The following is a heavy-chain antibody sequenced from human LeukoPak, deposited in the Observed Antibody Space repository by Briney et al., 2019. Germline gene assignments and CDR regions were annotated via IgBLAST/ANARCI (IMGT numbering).Heavy chain of an antibody. Sequence: ASVKASCKASGYTFASYHINWVRQATGQGLEWMGWMNPNSGDTGYAQKFQGRVTMTRNTSISTAYMELSSLRSEDTAVYYCARPSGGWYYYYMDVWGKGTTVTVSS. J-gene: IGHJ6*03. D-gene: IGHD3-10*01. CDR1: GYTFASYH. CDR3: ARPSGGWYYYYMDV. CDR2: MNPNSGDT. V-gene: IGHV1-8*01.